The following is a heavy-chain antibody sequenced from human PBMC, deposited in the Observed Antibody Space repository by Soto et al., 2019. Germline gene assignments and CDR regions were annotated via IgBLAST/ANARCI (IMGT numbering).Heavy chain of an antibody. Sequence: GGSLRLSCAASGFTFSNYAMNWVRQAPGEGLEWVSGISGSTGNTYYADSAKGRFTISRDNSKNTVYLQIHSMRAEDTALYFCAKGEDSFGFTRFDYWGQGNMVTVSS. CDR2: ISGSTGNT. V-gene: IGHV3-23*01. J-gene: IGHJ4*02. CDR1: GFTFSNYA. D-gene: IGHD5-18*01. CDR3: AKGEDSFGFTRFDY.